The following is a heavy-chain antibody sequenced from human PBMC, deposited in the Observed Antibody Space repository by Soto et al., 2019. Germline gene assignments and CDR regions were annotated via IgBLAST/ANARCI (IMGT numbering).Heavy chain of an antibody. CDR3: ASRIGYRPF. CDR1: GGSISSNKW. J-gene: IGHJ4*02. CDR2: VFHSGST. Sequence: PSETLSLTCAVSGGSISSNKWWSWVRQPPGKGLEWIGEVFHSGSTNYNPSLEGRITISVDKSKNQFSLRLSSVTAADTAVYYCASRIGYRPFWGQGTLVTVSS. V-gene: IGHV4-4*02. D-gene: IGHD2-15*01.